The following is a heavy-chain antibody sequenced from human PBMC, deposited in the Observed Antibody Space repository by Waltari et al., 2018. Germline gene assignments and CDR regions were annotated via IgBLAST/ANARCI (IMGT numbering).Heavy chain of an antibody. Sequence: QVQLVQSGAEVKKPGSSVKVSCKASGGTFSSYAISWVRQAPGQGLEWMGGIIPIFGTASYAQKFQGRVTITADESTSTAYMELSSLRSEDTAVYYCARDVGLAARPINWFDPWGQGTLVTVSS. V-gene: IGHV1-69*01. J-gene: IGHJ5*02. CDR1: GGTFSSYA. D-gene: IGHD6-6*01. CDR2: IIPIFGTA. CDR3: ARDVGLAARPINWFDP.